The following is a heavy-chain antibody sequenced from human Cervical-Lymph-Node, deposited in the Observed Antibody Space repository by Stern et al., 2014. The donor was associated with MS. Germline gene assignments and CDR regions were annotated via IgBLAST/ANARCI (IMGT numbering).Heavy chain of an antibody. J-gene: IGHJ4*02. V-gene: IGHV3-21*01. CDR1: GFTFSSYS. Sequence: EVPLVQSGGGLVTPGGSLXLSCAASGFTFSSYSMNWVRQAPGKGLEWVASISSGGSYRYYADSLKGRFTISRDNAKNSLYLQMNSLRAEDTAVYYCARGRGGNYRYYFDYWGQGTLVTVSS. CDR2: ISSGGSYR. CDR3: ARGRGGNYRYYFDY. D-gene: IGHD4-23*01.